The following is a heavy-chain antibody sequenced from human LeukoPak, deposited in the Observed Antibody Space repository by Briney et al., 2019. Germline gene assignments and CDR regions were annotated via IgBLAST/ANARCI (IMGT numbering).Heavy chain of an antibody. CDR2: ISSSSSYI. CDR3: ARDRYCSSTSCPDAFDI. D-gene: IGHD2-2*01. V-gene: IGHV3-21*01. J-gene: IGHJ3*02. CDR1: GFTFSSYS. Sequence: GGSLRLSCAASGFTFSSYSMNWVRQAPGKGLEWVSSISSSSSYIYYADSVKGRFTISRDNAKNSLYLQMNSLRAEDTAVYYCARDRYCSSTSCPDAFDIWGQGTMVTVSS.